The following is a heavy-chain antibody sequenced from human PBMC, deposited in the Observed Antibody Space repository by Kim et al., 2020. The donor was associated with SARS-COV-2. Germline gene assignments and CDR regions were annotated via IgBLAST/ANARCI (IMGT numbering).Heavy chain of an antibody. D-gene: IGHD3-10*01. CDR3: ARGRVWFGEVPI. V-gene: IGHV3-7*01. J-gene: IGHJ4*02. Sequence: YVESVKGRFTISRDNAKNSLYLQMDSLRVEDTAVYYCARGRVWFGEVPIWGQGTLVTVSS.